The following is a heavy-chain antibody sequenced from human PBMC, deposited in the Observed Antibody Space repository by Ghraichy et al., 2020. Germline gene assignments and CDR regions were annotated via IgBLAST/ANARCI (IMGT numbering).Heavy chain of an antibody. Sequence: GGSLRLSRAASGFTFSSYDMHWVRQATGKGLEWVSAIGTAGDTYYPGSVKGRFTISRENAKNSLYLQMNSLRAGDTAVYYCARGSWYAGEYWFDPWGQGTLVTVSS. CDR3: ARGSWYAGEYWFDP. D-gene: IGHD6-13*01. V-gene: IGHV3-13*01. CDR2: IGTAGDT. J-gene: IGHJ5*02. CDR1: GFTFSSYD.